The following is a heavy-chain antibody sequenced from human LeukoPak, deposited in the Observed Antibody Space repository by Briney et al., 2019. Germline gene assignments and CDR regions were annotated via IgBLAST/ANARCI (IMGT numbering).Heavy chain of an antibody. V-gene: IGHV4-34*01. J-gene: IGHJ4*02. D-gene: IGHD3-9*01. CDR1: GGSFSGYY. CDR3: ARGYDILTGYTRSFDY. Sequence: PSETLSLTCAVYGGSFSGYYWSWIRQPPGKGLEWIGEINHSGSTNYNPSLKSRVTISVDTSKNQFSLKLSSVTAADTAAYYCARGYDILTGYTRSFDYWGQGTLVTVSS. CDR2: INHSGST.